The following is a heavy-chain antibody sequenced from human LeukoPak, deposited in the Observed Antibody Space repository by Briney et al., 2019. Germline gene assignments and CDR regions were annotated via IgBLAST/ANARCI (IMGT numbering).Heavy chain of an antibody. J-gene: IGHJ4*02. CDR1: GYTFTSYY. Sequence: ASVKVSCKASGYTFTSYYMHWVRQAPGQGLEWMGIINPSGGSTSYAQKLQGRVTMTRDTSTSTVYMELSSLRSEDTAVYYCARDQKPYYDSSGYLDYWGQGTLVTVSS. CDR2: INPSGGST. D-gene: IGHD3-22*01. V-gene: IGHV1-46*04. CDR3: ARDQKPYYDSSGYLDY.